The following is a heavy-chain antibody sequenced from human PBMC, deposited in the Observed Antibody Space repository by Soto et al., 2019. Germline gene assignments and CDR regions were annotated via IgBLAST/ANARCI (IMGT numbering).Heavy chain of an antibody. CDR2: ISYDGSNK. J-gene: IGHJ6*02. D-gene: IGHD3-10*01. Sequence: GGYLRLSCAASGFTFSSYAMHWVRQAPGKGLEWVAVISYDGSNKYYADSVKGRFTISRDNSKNTLYLQMNSLRAEDTAVYYCARELLCFLELSDSSYGMHVCGQATTVTVS. V-gene: IGHV3-30-3*01. CDR1: GFTFSSYA. CDR3: ARELLCFLELSDSSYGMHV.